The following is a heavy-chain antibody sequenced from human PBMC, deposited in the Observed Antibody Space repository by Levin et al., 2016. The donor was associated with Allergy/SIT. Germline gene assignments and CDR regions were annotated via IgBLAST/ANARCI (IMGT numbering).Heavy chain of an antibody. CDR3: ARQPAYSYGDYVDY. V-gene: IGHV4-39*01. CDR2: IYYSGST. D-gene: IGHD4-17*01. J-gene: IGHJ4*02. Sequence: WIRQPPGKGLEWIGSIYYSGSTYYNPSLKSRVTISVDTSKNQFSLKLSSVTAADTAVYYCARQPAYSYGDYVDYWGQGTLVTVSS.